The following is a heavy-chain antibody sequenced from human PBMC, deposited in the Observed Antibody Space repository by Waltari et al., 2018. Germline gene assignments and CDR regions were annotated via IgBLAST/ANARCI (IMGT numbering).Heavy chain of an antibody. V-gene: IGHV3-33*01. CDR2: IWYDGSNK. Sequence: QVQLVESGGGVVQPGRSLRLSCAASGFTFSSYGMHWVRQAPGKGLEGVAVIWYDGSNKYDADSVKGRFTISRDNSQNTLYLQMNSLRAEDTAVYYCSRDLPPPRVVVTTSSFDYWGQGTLVTVSS. D-gene: IGHD3-22*01. J-gene: IGHJ4*02. CDR3: SRDLPPPRVVVTTSSFDY. CDR1: GFTFSSYG.